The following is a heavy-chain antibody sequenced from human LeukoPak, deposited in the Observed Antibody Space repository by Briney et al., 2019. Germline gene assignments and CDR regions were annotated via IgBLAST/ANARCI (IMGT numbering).Heavy chain of an antibody. CDR1: GFTVSSNY. D-gene: IGHD6-19*01. CDR3: ARGVALHSDGWTPPVY. Sequence: PGGSLRLSCAASGFTVSSNYMSWVCQAPGKGLEWVSVIYSGGSTYYVDSVKGRFTISRDNSKNTLYLQMNSLRAEDTAVYYCARGVALHSDGWTPPVYWGQGTLVTVSS. V-gene: IGHV3-66*01. CDR2: IYSGGST. J-gene: IGHJ4*02.